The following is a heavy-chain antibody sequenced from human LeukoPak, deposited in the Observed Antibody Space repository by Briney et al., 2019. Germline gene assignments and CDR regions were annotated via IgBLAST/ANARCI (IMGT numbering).Heavy chain of an antibody. D-gene: IGHD4-17*01. CDR1: GGSISIGGYY. Sequence: SETLSLTCTVSGGSISIGGYYWSWIRQPPGKGLEWIGEINHSGSTNYNPSLKSRVTISVDTSKNQFSLKLSSVTAADTAVYYCASRTVTTPNYFDYWGQGTLVTVSS. CDR3: ASRTVTTPNYFDY. J-gene: IGHJ4*02. V-gene: IGHV4-34*01. CDR2: INHSGST.